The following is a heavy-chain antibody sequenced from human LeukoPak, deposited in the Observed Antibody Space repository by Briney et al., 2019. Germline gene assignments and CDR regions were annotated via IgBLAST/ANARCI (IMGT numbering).Heavy chain of an antibody. D-gene: IGHD2-21*01. CDR3: AXXLVDSTKQFDY. CDR1: GGSFSGYY. J-gene: IGHJ4*02. V-gene: IGHV4-34*01. CDR2: INHSGST. Sequence: PSETLSLTCAVYGGSFSGYYWSWIRQPPGKGLEWIGEINHSGSTNYNPSLKSRVTISVDTSKNQFSLKLSSVTAADTAVYYCAXXLVDSTKQFDYWGQGTLVTVSS.